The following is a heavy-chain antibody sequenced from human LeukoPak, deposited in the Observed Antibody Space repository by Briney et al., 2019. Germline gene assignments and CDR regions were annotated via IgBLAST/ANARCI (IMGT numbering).Heavy chain of an antibody. V-gene: IGHV3-20*04. Sequence: GGSLRLSCAASGFTFDDYGMSWVRQAPGKGLEWVSGINWNGGTIGYADSVKGRFTISRDNAKNSLHLQMNSLRAEDTALYYCARYGFYCSSTSCYIFDNWGQGTLVTVSS. CDR1: GFTFDDYG. CDR2: INWNGGTI. CDR3: ARYGFYCSSTSCYIFDN. J-gene: IGHJ4*02. D-gene: IGHD2-2*02.